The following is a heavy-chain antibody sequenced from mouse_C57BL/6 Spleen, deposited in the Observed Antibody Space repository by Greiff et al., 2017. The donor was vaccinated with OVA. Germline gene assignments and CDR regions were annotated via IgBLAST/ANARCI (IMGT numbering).Heavy chain of an antibody. CDR3: ATRAYYSNYVVFAY. CDR1: GYAFTNYL. J-gene: IGHJ3*01. CDR2: INPGSGGT. D-gene: IGHD2-5*01. V-gene: IGHV1-54*01. Sequence: QVQLQQSGAELVRPGTSVKVSCKASGYAFTNYLIEWVKQRPGQGLEWIGVINPGSGGTNYNEKFKGTATLTADKSSSTAYMQLSSLTSEDYAVYVCATRAYYSNYVVFAYWGQGTLVTVSA.